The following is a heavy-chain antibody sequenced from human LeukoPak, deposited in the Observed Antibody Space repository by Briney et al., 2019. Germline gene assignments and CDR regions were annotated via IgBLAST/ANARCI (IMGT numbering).Heavy chain of an antibody. CDR1: GGSISSGSYY. CDR2: IYTSGST. Sequence: PSETLSLTCTVSGGSISSGSYYWSWIRQPAGKGLEWIGRIYTSGSTNYNPSLKSRVTISVDTSKNQFSLKLSSVTAADTAVYYCARVRSRGYYDSSGYYGSNWFDPWGQGTLVTVSS. J-gene: IGHJ5*02. CDR3: ARVRSRGYYDSSGYYGSNWFDP. V-gene: IGHV4-61*02. D-gene: IGHD3-22*01.